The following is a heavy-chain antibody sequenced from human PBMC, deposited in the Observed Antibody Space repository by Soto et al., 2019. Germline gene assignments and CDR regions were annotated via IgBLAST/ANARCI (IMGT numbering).Heavy chain of an antibody. D-gene: IGHD1-26*01. CDR3: VREWAVAATKADP. Sequence: QVQLQESGPGLVKPSQTLSLTCTVSGGSMSSDDYYWSWIRQPPGKGLEWIGYIHHSGSTDYNPSLKSRVTISVDTSKNQFSLRLSSVTAADTAVYYCVREWAVAATKADPWGQGTLVTVSS. V-gene: IGHV4-30-4*01. CDR1: GGSMSSDDYY. J-gene: IGHJ5*02. CDR2: IHHSGST.